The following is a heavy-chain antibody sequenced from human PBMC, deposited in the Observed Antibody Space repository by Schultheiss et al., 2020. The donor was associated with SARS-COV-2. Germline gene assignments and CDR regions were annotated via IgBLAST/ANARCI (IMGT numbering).Heavy chain of an antibody. Sequence: ASVKVSCKATGYTFTSYGISWVRQAAGQGLEWMGWTSAYNGNTNYAQKLQGRVTMTTDTSTSTAYMELRSLRSDDTAVYYCAREPYGSGTYYFDYWGQGTLVTVSS. CDR1: GYTFTSYG. CDR3: AREPYGSGTYYFDY. D-gene: IGHD3-10*01. CDR2: TSAYNGNT. J-gene: IGHJ4*02. V-gene: IGHV1-18*01.